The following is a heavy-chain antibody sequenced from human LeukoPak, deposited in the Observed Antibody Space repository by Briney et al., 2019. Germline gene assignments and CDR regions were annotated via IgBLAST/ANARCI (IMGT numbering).Heavy chain of an antibody. V-gene: IGHV4-34*01. CDR2: INHSGST. J-gene: IGHJ4*02. D-gene: IGHD2-15*01. Sequence: PSETLSLTCAVYGGSFSGYYWSWIRQPPGKGLEWIGEINHSGSTNYNPSLKSRVTISVDTSKNQFSLKLSSVTAADTAVYYCAIQINCSGASSYPYYFDYWGQGTLVTVSS. CDR3: AIQINCSGASSYPYYFDY. CDR1: GGSFSGYY.